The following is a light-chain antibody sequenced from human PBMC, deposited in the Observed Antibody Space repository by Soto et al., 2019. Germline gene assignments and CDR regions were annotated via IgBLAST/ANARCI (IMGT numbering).Light chain of an antibody. V-gene: IGKV1-27*01. CDR3: QKYNSAPQT. CDR2: AAS. Sequence: DIQMTQSPSSLSASVGDRVTITCRASQGISNCLAWYQQKPGKVPKLLIYAASTLQSGVPSRFSGSGSGTDFTLTISSLQPEDVATYYYQKYNSAPQTFGQGPKVDIK. J-gene: IGKJ1*01. CDR1: QGISNC.